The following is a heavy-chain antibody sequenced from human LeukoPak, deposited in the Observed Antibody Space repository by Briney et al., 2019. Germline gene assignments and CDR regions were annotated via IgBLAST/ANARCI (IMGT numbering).Heavy chain of an antibody. CDR2: IHTDGSA. Sequence: GGSLRLSCAASGFTFRDYWMHWVRQAPGKGLVWVSRIHTDGSASYVDSVKGRFTISRDNAKNTLYLQMNSLRAEDTALYFCARDGSLPDYWGQGTLVTVSS. CDR3: ARDGSLPDY. CDR1: GFTFRDYW. V-gene: IGHV3-74*01. J-gene: IGHJ4*02.